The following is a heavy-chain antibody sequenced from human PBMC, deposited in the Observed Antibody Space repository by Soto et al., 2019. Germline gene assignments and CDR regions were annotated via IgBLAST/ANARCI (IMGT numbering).Heavy chain of an antibody. CDR3: TRDYYDGSASYGFDL. CDR2: INPHSSGA. J-gene: IGHJ3*01. CDR1: GYTFTDYY. Sequence: QVHLVRSGAEVKKPGASVKVSCKASGYTFTDYYIHWVRQAPGQGLEWMGWINPHSSGANIAQKFEGWVTLTRDTSVRTVYMEMGWLKSNDTAVYYCTRDYYDGSASYGFDLWGQGTLVTVSS. D-gene: IGHD3-22*01. V-gene: IGHV1-2*04.